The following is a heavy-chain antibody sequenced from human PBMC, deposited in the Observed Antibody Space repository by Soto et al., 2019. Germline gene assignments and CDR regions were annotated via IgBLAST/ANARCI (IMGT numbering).Heavy chain of an antibody. CDR3: ARNGDSSDYRDWFDS. CDR2: IYSGGTT. Sequence: EVQLVESGGGLVQPGGSLRLSCAASGFTVSSNYMSWVRQAPGKGLEWVSVIYSGGTTYYANSVKGRFTISRDNSKNTLYLQMNSLRAEDTAVYYCARNGDSSDYRDWFDSWGQGTMVTVSS. CDR1: GFTVSSNY. J-gene: IGHJ5*01. D-gene: IGHD3-22*01. V-gene: IGHV3-66*01.